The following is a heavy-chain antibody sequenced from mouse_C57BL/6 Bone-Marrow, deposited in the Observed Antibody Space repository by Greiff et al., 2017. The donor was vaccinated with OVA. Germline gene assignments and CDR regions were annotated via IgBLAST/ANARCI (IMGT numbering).Heavy chain of an antibody. CDR2: IWSGGST. CDR3: ASFYDGYYGWFAY. V-gene: IGHV2-2*01. CDR1: GFSLTSYG. Sequence: VQRVESGPGLVQPSQSLSITCTVSGFSLTSYGVHWVRQSPGKGLEWLGVIWSGGSTDYNAAFISRLSISKDNSKSQVFFKMNSLQADDTAIYYCASFYDGYYGWFAYWGQGTLVTVSA. D-gene: IGHD2-3*01. J-gene: IGHJ3*01.